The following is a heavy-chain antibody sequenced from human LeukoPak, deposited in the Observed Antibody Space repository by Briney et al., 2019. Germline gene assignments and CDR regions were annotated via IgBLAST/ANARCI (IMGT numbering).Heavy chain of an antibody. CDR2: ISSSSSYI. CDR1: GFTFSSYS. V-gene: IGHV3-21*01. Sequence: GGSLRLSCAASGFTFSSYSMNWVRQAPGKGLEWVSSISSSSSYIYYADSVKGRFTISRDNAKNSLYLQMNSLRAEDTAVYYCARPAYCGDDCYFDYWGQGTLVTVSS. CDR3: ARPAYCGDDCYFDY. J-gene: IGHJ4*02. D-gene: IGHD2-21*02.